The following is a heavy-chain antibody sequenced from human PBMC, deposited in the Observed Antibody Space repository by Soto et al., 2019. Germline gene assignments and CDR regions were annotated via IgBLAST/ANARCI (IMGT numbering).Heavy chain of an antibody. CDR3: ARDRAAAGTRYFDY. CDR2: IIPIFGTA. CDR1: GGTFSSYA. V-gene: IGHV1-69*13. Sequence: SVKVSCKASGGTFSSYAISWVRQAPGQGLEWMGGIIPIFGTANYAQKFQGRVTITADESTSTAYMELSSLRSEDTAVYYCARDRAAAGTRYFDYWGQGXLVTVSS. J-gene: IGHJ4*02. D-gene: IGHD6-13*01.